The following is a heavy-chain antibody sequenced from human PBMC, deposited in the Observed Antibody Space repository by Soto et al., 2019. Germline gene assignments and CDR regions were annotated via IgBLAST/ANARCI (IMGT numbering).Heavy chain of an antibody. CDR2: ISSSSSYT. J-gene: IGHJ6*03. Sequence: PGGSLRLSCAASGFTFSDYYMSWIRQAPGKGLEWVSYISSSSSYTNYADSVKGRFTISRDNAKNSLYLQMNSLRAEDTAVYYCARDLSWGSNWYYYMDVWGKGTTVTVSS. V-gene: IGHV3-11*06. CDR1: GFTFSDYY. CDR3: ARDLSWGSNWYYYMDV. D-gene: IGHD7-27*01.